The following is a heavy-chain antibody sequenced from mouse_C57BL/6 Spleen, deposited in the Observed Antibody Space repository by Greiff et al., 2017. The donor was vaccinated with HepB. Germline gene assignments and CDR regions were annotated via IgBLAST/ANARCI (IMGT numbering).Heavy chain of an antibody. D-gene: IGHD4-1*01. V-gene: IGHV1-7*01. CDR1: GYTFTSYW. J-gene: IGHJ2*01. Sequence: VQLQQSGAELAKPGASVKLSCKASGYTFTSYWMHWVKQRPGQGLEWIGYINPSSGYTKYNQKFKDKATLTADKSSRTAYMQLSSLTYDDSAVYYFARTGFDYWGQGTTLTVSS. CDR2: INPSSGYT. CDR3: ARTGFDY.